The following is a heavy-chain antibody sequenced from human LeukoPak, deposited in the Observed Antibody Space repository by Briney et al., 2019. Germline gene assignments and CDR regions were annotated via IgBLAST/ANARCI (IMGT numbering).Heavy chain of an antibody. V-gene: IGHV3-7*01. CDR1: GFTFAPYW. Sequence: GGSLRLSCAASGFTFAPYWMTWVRQAPGKGLEYVATMNRDGSEKYYVDSVKGRFTISRDNSKNTLYLQMNSLRAEDTAVYYCARDMGRRAVAGIFDYWGQGTLVTVSS. CDR3: ARDMGRRAVAGIFDY. CDR2: MNRDGSEK. J-gene: IGHJ4*02. D-gene: IGHD6-19*01.